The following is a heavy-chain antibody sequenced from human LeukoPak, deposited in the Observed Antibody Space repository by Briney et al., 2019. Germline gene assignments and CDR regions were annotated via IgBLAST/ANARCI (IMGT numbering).Heavy chain of an antibody. J-gene: IGHJ4*02. V-gene: IGHV4-31*03. CDR1: GGSISSGGYY. Sequence: SETLSLTCTVSGGSISSGGYYWSWIRQHPGKGLEWIGYIYYSGSTYYNPSLKSRVTISVDTSKNQFSLKPSSVTAADTAVYYCARTVPAVTSFDHWGQGTLVTVSS. CDR2: IYYSGST. CDR3: ARTVPAVTSFDH. D-gene: IGHD2-2*01.